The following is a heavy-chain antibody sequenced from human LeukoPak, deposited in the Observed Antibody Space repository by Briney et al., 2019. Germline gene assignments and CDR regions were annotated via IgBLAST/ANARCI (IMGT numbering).Heavy chain of an antibody. J-gene: IGHJ4*02. CDR1: GDSISSTNW. Sequence: PSGTLSLTCAVSGDSISSTNWRGWVRQPPGKGLEWIGEIHHSGSTNYNVSLKSRVTISVDKSKNQFSLKLSSVTAADTAVYYCARASVRWELIFDYWGQGTLVTVSS. CDR3: ARASVRWELIFDY. V-gene: IGHV4-4*02. D-gene: IGHD1-26*01. CDR2: IHHSGST.